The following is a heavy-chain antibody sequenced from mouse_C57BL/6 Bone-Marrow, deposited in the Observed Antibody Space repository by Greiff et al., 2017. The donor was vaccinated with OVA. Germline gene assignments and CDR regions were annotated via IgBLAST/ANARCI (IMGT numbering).Heavy chain of an antibody. V-gene: IGHV1-81*01. CDR3: ARYGWFAY. Sequence: QVHVKQSGAELARPGASVKLSCKASGYTFTSYGISWVKQRTGQGLEWIGEIYPRSGNTYYNEKFKGKATLTADKSSSTAYMELRSLTSEDSAVYFCARYGWFAYWGQGTLVTVSA. CDR1: GYTFTSYG. D-gene: IGHD1-1*02. J-gene: IGHJ3*01. CDR2: IYPRSGNT.